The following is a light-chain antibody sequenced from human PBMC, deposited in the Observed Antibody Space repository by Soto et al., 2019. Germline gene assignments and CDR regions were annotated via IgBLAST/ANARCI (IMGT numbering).Light chain of an antibody. Sequence: DIHMAQSPPSLSASVGDRVTITCRASHNIVTYQNLYQQKAGKAPRLLIYEASHLQSGVPFRFFGSGSGTDFTLTIDNLQHEDSATYYCQQSHSTPPTFGPGTKLEIK. CDR2: EAS. J-gene: IGKJ2*01. CDR3: QQSHSTPPT. CDR1: HNIVTY. V-gene: IGKV1-39*01.